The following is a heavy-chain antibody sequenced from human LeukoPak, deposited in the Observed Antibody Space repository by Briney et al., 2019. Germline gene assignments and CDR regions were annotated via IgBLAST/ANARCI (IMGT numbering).Heavy chain of an antibody. D-gene: IGHD1-26*01. CDR1: GYSISSGYY. CDR3: ARAEQWELAD. V-gene: IGHV4-38-2*02. CDR2: IYHSGST. Sequence: PSETLSLTCTVSGYSISSGYYWGWIRQPPGKGLEWIGSIYHSGSTYYNPSLKSRVTISVDTSKNQFSLKLSSVTAADTAVYYCARAEQWELADWGQGTLVTVSS. J-gene: IGHJ4*02.